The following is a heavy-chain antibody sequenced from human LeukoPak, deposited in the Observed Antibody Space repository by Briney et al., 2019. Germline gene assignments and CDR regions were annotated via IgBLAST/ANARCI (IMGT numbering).Heavy chain of an antibody. J-gene: IGHJ4*02. CDR2: ISGYNGNT. Sequence: GASVKASCKTSGFTFTSYGISWVRQAPGHGLEWVGWISGYNGNTNYAQKFRGRLTMTTDTSTTTAYMELRSLRSDDTAVYYCAKDRSSSAREDWGQGTLVTVSS. V-gene: IGHV1-18*01. CDR3: AKDRSSSARED. D-gene: IGHD6-13*01. CDR1: GFTFTSYG.